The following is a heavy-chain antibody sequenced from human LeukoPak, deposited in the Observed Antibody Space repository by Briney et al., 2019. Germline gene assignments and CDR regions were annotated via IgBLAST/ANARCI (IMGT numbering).Heavy chain of an antibody. D-gene: IGHD3-10*01. CDR3: ARFGIYGSGSYSRPYDY. J-gene: IGHJ4*02. CDR2: IYHTGAT. Sequence: PSETLSLTCTVSGGSIGGDYWTWIRQPPGKGLQYIGYIYHTGATNYNPSLKSRVTISVDTSKNQFSLKLSSVTAADTAVYYCARFGIYGSGSYSRPYDYWGQGTLVTVSS. CDR1: GGSIGGDY. V-gene: IGHV4-59*08.